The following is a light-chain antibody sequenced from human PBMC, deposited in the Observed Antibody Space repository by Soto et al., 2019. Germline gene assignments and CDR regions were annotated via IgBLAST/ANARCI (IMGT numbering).Light chain of an antibody. CDR2: GVT. Sequence: QSALTQPASVSGSPGQSITISCTGTSSDIGVFDLVSWYRQYPGKAPKLMIYGVTKRPSGVSDRFSGSKSGKTASLTISGLQAEDEADYYCCSYAGFTTYVFGSGTKVTAL. J-gene: IGLJ1*01. V-gene: IGLV2-23*02. CDR1: SSDIGVFDL. CDR3: CSYAGFTTYV.